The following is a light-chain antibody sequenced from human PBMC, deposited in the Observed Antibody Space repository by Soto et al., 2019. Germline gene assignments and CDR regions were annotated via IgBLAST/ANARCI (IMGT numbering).Light chain of an antibody. V-gene: IGLV2-14*01. Sequence: QSALTQPASVSGSPGQSITISCTGTSSDVGAYNYVSWYEQHPGKAPKLMIYEVSNRPSGVSNRFSGSKSGNTASLTISGPQAEDEADYYCSSYTYSSTVVFGGGTKLTVL. CDR2: EVS. J-gene: IGLJ2*01. CDR3: SSYTYSSTVV. CDR1: SSDVGAYNY.